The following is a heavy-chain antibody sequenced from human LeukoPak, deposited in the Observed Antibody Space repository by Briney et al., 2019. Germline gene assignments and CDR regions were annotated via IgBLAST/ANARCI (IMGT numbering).Heavy chain of an antibody. CDR2: ISSSSSTI. CDR3: ARGYYDFWSGYPDAPYGMDV. D-gene: IGHD3-3*01. J-gene: IGHJ6*02. CDR1: GFTFSSYS. V-gene: IGHV3-48*02. Sequence: PPGGSLRLSCAASGFTFSSYSMNWVRQAPGKGLEWVSYISSSSSTIYYADSVKGRLTISRDNAKNSLYLQMNSLRDEDTAVYYCARGYYDFWSGYPDAPYGMDVWGQGTTVAVSS.